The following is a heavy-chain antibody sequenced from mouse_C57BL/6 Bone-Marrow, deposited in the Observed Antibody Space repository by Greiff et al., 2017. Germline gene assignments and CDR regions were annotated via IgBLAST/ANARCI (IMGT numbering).Heavy chain of an antibody. Sequence: EVQLQQSGAELVRPGASVKLSCTASGFNFKNDYMHWVKPRPEQGLEWIGWIDPENGDTEYASKFQGKATIPVDTSSNTAYLQLSSLTSEDTAVYYCTRIAYWGQGTLVTVSA. CDR3: TRIAY. CDR1: GFNFKNDY. V-gene: IGHV14-4*01. J-gene: IGHJ3*01. CDR2: IDPENGDT.